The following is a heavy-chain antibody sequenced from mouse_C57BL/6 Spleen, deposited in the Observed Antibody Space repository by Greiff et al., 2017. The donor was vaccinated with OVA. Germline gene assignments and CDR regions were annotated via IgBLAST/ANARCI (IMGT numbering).Heavy chain of an antibody. V-gene: IGHV1-39*01. J-gene: IGHJ4*01. CDR3: ASQVYPYYAMDY. CDR1: GYSFTDYN. D-gene: IGHD2-1*01. CDR2: INPNYGTT. Sequence: EVKLMESGPELVKPGASVKISCKASGYSFTDYNMNWVKQSNGKSLEWIGVINPNYGTTSYNQKFKGKATLTVDQSSSTAYMQLNSLTSEDSAVYYCASQVYPYYAMDYWGQGTSVTVSS.